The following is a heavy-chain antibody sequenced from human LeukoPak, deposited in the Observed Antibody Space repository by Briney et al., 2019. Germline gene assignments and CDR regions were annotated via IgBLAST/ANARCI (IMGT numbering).Heavy chain of an antibody. D-gene: IGHD4-17*01. Sequence: PSETLSLTCTVSSASISDYYWTWIRQPPGQRLEWVGNIHSDGRTNYTPSLKSRVTMSVDTSKNQFSLSLNSLTAADTAVYYCAAGTSPLAAVPNSWGQGTLVIVSS. CDR1: SASISDYY. J-gene: IGHJ4*02. CDR3: AAGTSPLAAVPNS. V-gene: IGHV4-59*03. CDR2: IHSDGRT.